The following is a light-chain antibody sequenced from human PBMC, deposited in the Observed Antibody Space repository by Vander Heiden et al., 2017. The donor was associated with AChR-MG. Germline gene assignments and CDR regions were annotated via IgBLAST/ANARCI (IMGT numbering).Light chain of an antibody. V-gene: IGLV1-36*01. CDR3: AAWDDRLNGYV. J-gene: IGLJ1*01. CDR2: YDD. CDR1: SSNIGNNA. Sequence: SVLTQPPSVSEAPRQRVTISCSGSSSNIGNNAVNWYQQFPGQAPKLLIYYDDLVPSGVSDRFSGSKSGTSASLAISGLQSEDEADYYCAAWDDRLNGYVFGSGTKVTVL.